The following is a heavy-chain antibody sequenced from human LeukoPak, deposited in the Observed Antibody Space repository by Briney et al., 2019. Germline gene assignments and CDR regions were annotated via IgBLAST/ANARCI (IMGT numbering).Heavy chain of an antibody. Sequence: GESLKISCRGSGYSFPTYWIGWVRQMPGKGLEWMGIIYPGDSDTRYSPSFQGRVTISADRSISTAYLQWSSLKASDTAIYYCARPTVVAAFDAFDIWGQGTMVTVSS. J-gene: IGHJ3*02. CDR2: IYPGDSDT. V-gene: IGHV5-51*01. D-gene: IGHD2-15*01. CDR1: GYSFPTYW. CDR3: ARPTVVAAFDAFDI.